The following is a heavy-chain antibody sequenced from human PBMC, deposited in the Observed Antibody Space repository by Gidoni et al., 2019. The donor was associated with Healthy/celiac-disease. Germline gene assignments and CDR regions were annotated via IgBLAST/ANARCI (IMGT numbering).Heavy chain of an antibody. CDR3: ATWNPGEGYCSGGSCYPDY. Sequence: QVQLVQYGAEVKKPWASVKVSCKASGYTFTSYGISWVRKAPGQGREWMGWISAYNGNTNSAQKLQGRFTMTTDTATSTASIELSSLRSDDTAGYYCATWNPGEGYCSGGSCYPDYWGQGTLVTVSS. D-gene: IGHD2-15*01. V-gene: IGHV1-18*01. CDR2: ISAYNGNT. CDR1: GYTFTSYG. J-gene: IGHJ4*01.